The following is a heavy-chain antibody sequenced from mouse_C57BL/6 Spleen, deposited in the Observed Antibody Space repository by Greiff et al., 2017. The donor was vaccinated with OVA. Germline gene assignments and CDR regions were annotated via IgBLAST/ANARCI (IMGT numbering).Heavy chain of an antibody. Sequence: EVKLVESGPGLVKPSQSLSLTCSVTGYSITSGYYWNWIRQFPGNKLEWMGYISYDGSNNYNPSLKNRISITRDTSKNQFFLKLNSVTTEDTATYYCARDQSYDGYYGFAYWGQGTLVTVSA. CDR2: ISYDGSN. CDR1: GYSITSGYY. CDR3: ARDQSYDGYYGFAY. V-gene: IGHV3-6*01. J-gene: IGHJ3*01. D-gene: IGHD2-3*01.